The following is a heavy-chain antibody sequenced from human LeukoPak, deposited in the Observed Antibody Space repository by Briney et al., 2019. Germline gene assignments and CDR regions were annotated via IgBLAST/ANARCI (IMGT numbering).Heavy chain of an antibody. CDR2: ISSSTSYI. D-gene: IGHD2-8*01. V-gene: IGHV3-21*01. CDR1: GFTFSSYS. CDR3: ARATNGRFDI. J-gene: IGHJ3*02. Sequence: GGSLRLSCAASGFTFSSYSMNWVRQAPGKGLEWVSFISSSTSYISYADSVKGRFTISRDNAKSSLWLQMNSLRAEDTAVYYCARATNGRFDIWGQGTMVSVSS.